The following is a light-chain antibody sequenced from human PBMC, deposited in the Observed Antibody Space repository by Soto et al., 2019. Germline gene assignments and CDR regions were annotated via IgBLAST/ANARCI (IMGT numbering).Light chain of an antibody. Sequence: QSALTQPASVSGSPGQSITISCTGTSSDVGSYNLVSWYQQHPDKAPKLMIYEVSKRPSGVSNRFSGSKSGNTASLTISGLQAEDEADYYCCSYAGSSTPFFWVFGTGTKVTVL. V-gene: IGLV2-23*02. CDR3: CSYAGSSTPFFWV. CDR2: EVS. J-gene: IGLJ1*01. CDR1: SSDVGSYNL.